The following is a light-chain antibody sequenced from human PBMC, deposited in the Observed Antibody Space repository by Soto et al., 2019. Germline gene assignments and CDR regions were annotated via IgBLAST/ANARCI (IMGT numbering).Light chain of an antibody. Sequence: DIQMTQSPSSLSASVGDRVTISCGASQSMSSWLCLYQQKPGKARKLLIYDASSLESGVPSCFSGSGSGTEFTLTISSLQPDDFATYYCQHYNSYPWTFGQGTKVDIK. CDR1: QSMSSW. J-gene: IGKJ1*01. CDR2: DAS. V-gene: IGKV1-5*01. CDR3: QHYNSYPWT.